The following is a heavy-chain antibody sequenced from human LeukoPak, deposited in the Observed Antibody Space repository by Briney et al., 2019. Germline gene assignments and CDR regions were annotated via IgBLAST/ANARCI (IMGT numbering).Heavy chain of an antibody. Sequence: SGGSLRLSCAASGFTFRSFWMTWVRQAPGEGLEWVAYIKQDGSEKYYVDSVKGRFTISRDNAKNSLYLQMNSLRVEDTAVYYCARATIGPAGFDPWGQGTLVTVSS. CDR2: IKQDGSEK. CDR3: ARATIGPAGFDP. CDR1: GFTFRSFW. D-gene: IGHD6-13*01. V-gene: IGHV3-7*03. J-gene: IGHJ5*02.